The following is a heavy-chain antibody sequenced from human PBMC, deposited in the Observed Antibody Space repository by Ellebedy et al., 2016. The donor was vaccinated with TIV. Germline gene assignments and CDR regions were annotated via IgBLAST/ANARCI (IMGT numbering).Heavy chain of an antibody. V-gene: IGHV3-30-3*01. CDR3: EGSYYRSMDY. J-gene: IGHJ4*02. CDR1: GFTFSSYA. CDR2: ISYDGSNK. D-gene: IGHD1-26*01. Sequence: GESLKISCAASGFTFSSYAMHWVRQAPGKGLEWVAVISYDGSNKYYADSVKGRFTISRDNAKNSLYLQMNSLRDEDTAVYYCEGSYYRSMDYWGQGTLVTVSS.